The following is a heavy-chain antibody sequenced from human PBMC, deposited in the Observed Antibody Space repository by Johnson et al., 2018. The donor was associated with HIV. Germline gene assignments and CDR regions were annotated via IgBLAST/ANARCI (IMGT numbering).Heavy chain of an antibody. Sequence: VQLVESGGGLLPPGGSLKLSCAASGFTFSDYAMAWVRQAPGKGLQWLAELSNTGLNTYYADSVRGRFTISRDNSKNMLYLQVNCLRAEDTAIYYCAKDRLAMGILDIWGQGTVVIVSS. J-gene: IGHJ3*02. CDR1: GFTFSDYA. CDR3: AKDRLAMGILDI. CDR2: LSNTGLNT. V-gene: IGHV3-23*04. D-gene: IGHD5-18*01.